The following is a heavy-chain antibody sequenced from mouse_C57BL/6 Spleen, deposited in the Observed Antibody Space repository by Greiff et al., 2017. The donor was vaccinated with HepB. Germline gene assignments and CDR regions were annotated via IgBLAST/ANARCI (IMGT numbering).Heavy chain of an antibody. V-gene: IGHV1-55*01. CDR1: GYTFTSYW. D-gene: IGHD1-1*01. CDR2: IYPGSGST. CDR3: ARWITTVVADD. J-gene: IGHJ2*01. Sequence: QVQLQQPGAELVKPGASVKMSCKASGYTFTSYWITWVKQRPRQGLEWIGDIYPGSGSTNYNEKFKSKATLTVDTSSSTAYMQLSSLTSEDSAVYYCARWITTVVADDGGQGTTLTVSS.